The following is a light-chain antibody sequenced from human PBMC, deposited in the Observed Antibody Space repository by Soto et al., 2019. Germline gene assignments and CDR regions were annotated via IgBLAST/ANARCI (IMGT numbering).Light chain of an antibody. CDR2: GAS. V-gene: IGKV3-15*01. J-gene: IGKJ1*01. CDR3: HQYNNWPGT. CDR1: QSVSSN. Sequence: TVMTQSPATLSVSPWERATLSCRASQSVSSNLAWYQRKPGQTPRLLIYGASTRATGIPARFSGSGSGTEFTLTISSLQSEDFADYYCHQYNNWPGTFGQGTKVDIK.